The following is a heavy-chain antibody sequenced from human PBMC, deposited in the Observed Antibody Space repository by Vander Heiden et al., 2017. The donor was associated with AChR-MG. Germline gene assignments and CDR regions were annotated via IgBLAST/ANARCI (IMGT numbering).Heavy chain of an antibody. CDR3: ATSDYYDSRAWDAFDI. J-gene: IGHJ3*02. CDR2: FDPEDGET. V-gene: IGHV1-24*01. Sequence: QVPLVQSGAEVKKPGASVKVSCKVSGYTLTELSMHWVRQAPGKGLEWMGGFDPEDGETIYAQKFQGRVTMTEDTSTDTAYMELSSLRSEDTAVYYCATSDYYDSRAWDAFDIWGQGTMVTVSS. D-gene: IGHD3-22*01. CDR1: GYTLTELS.